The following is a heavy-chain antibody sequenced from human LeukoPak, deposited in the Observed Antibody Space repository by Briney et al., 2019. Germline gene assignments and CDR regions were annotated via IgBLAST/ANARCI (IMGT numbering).Heavy chain of an antibody. CDR3: AKVGGYCSSTSCSDY. D-gene: IGHD2-2*01. J-gene: IGHJ4*02. Sequence: GGSLRLSCAASGFTFSSYGMHWVRQAPGKGLEWVAVISYDGSNKYYADSVKGRFTISRDNSKNTLYLQMNSLRAEDTAVYYCAKVGGYCSSTSCSDYWGQGTLVTVSS. V-gene: IGHV3-30*18. CDR1: GFTFSSYG. CDR2: ISYDGSNK.